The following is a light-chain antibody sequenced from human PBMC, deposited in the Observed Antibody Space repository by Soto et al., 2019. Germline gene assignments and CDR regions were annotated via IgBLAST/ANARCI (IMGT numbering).Light chain of an antibody. CDR3: QQYGSSLWT. V-gene: IGKV3-20*01. CDR2: STS. CDR1: QSVSTPY. J-gene: IGKJ1*01. Sequence: ENVLTQSPGTLSLSPGERATLSCRASQSVSTPYLAWYQQQPGQAPRLLIYSTSTSASGIPDRFSGSGSGTDFTLTISRLEPEDFAVYYCQQYGSSLWTFGQGTKVEIK.